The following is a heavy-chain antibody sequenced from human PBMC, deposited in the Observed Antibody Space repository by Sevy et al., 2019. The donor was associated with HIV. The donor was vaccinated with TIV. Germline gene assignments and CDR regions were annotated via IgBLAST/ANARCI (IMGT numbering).Heavy chain of an antibody. D-gene: IGHD1-1*01. V-gene: IGHV4-59*01. CDR1: GGSISTYY. J-gene: IGHJ4*02. CDR3: ARDGPNQQQLDYFDY. Sequence: SETLSLTCTVSGGSISTYYWNWIRQPPGKGLEWSGYIYYSGNTNYNPSLTSRVSMSVDTSKNHFFLKLSSVTAADTAMYYCARDGPNQQQLDYFDYWGQGTLVTVSS. CDR2: IYYSGNT.